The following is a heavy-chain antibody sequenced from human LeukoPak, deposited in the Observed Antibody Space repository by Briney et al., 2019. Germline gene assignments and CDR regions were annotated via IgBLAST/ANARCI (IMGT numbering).Heavy chain of an antibody. D-gene: IGHD3-16*02. Sequence: ASVKVSCKASGYTFTGYYMHWVRQAPGPGLEWMGWINPNSGGTNYAQKFQGRVTMTRDTSIRTAYMELSRLRSDDTAVYYCAREYTSRYRPGDYWGQGTLVTVSS. CDR2: INPNSGGT. J-gene: IGHJ4*02. CDR1: GYTFTGYY. V-gene: IGHV1-2*02. CDR3: AREYTSRYRPGDY.